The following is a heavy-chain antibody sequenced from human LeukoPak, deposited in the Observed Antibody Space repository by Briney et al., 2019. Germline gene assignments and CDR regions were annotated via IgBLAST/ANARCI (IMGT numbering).Heavy chain of an antibody. J-gene: IGHJ4*02. CDR3: ARASSGWYGLFDY. V-gene: IGHV4-59*01. D-gene: IGHD6-19*01. CDR1: GGSIRSYY. CDR2: ISDSGST. Sequence: SETLSLTCTVSGGSIRSYYWSWIRQPPGKGLEGIGYISDSGSTNYYPSLKSRVTISVDTSKNQFSLKLSSVAAADTAVYYCARASSGWYGLFDYWGQGTLVTVSS.